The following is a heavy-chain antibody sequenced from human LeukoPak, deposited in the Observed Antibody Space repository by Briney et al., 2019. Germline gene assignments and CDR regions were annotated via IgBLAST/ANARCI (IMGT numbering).Heavy chain of an antibody. CDR1: GFTFSSYT. CDR2: ISSDSSAI. D-gene: IGHD4-17*01. CDR3: ARDDFGDYVIDY. J-gene: IGHJ4*02. Sequence: GGSLRLSCAASGFTFSSYTMNWVRQAPGKGLEWFSFISSDSSAIHYADSVKGRFTISRDNAKNSLYLHMNSLRDEDTAVYYCARDDFGDYVIDYWGQGTLVTVSS. V-gene: IGHV3-48*02.